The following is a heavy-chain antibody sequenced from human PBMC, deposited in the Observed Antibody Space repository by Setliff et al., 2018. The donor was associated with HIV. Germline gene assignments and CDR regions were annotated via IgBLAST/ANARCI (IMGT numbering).Heavy chain of an antibody. V-gene: IGHV4-38-2*02. CDR2: IYHRGGT. J-gene: IGHJ3*01. CDR1: GSSISSNSY. Sequence: SETLPLTCSVSGSSISSNSYWWAWIRQPPGKGLEYIGTIYHRGGTFNNPSLKSRVVMSVDTSKNQFSLKLTSVTAADTATYYCARDTGVNVAPDGRGYHTFDFWGRGTMVTVSS. D-gene: IGHD2-8*02. CDR3: ARDTGVNVAPDGRGYHTFDF.